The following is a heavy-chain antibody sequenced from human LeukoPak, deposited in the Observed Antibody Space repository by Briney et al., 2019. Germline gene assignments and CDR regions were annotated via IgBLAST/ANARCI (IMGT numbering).Heavy chain of an antibody. J-gene: IGHJ4*02. CDR3: ARDQYDTWSRRGNFDS. Sequence: SETLSLTCDVSGGSINDRDWWTWVRQPPGKGLEWLGEIQSSGRTNYNPSLKSRVTFSINKSQNQVFLNLGSVTAADTAVYYCARDQYDTWSRRGNFDSWGQGTLVIVSS. CDR1: GGSINDRDW. V-gene: IGHV4-4*02. CDR2: IQSSGRT. D-gene: IGHD3-3*01.